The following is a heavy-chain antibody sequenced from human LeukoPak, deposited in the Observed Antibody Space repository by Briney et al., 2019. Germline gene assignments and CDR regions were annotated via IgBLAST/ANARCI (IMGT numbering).Heavy chain of an antibody. J-gene: IGHJ6*02. CDR1: GFTFSSYA. CDR3: AKGSRTPMGYYYYGMDV. CDR2: ISGSGGDT. Sequence: VGSLRLSCAASGFTFSSYAMNWVRQAPGKGLKWVSAISGSGGDTYYADSVKGRFTISRDNSKNTLSLQMNSLRAEDSAVYYCAKGSRTPMGYYYYGMDVWGQGTTVTVSS. D-gene: IGHD1-14*01. V-gene: IGHV3-23*01.